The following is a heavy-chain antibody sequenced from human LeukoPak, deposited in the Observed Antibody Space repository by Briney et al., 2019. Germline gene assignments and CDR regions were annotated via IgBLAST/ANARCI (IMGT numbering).Heavy chain of an antibody. CDR3: ARNYGGSYGYFDY. V-gene: IGHV3-23*01. CDR2: ISGSGGST. Sequence: GGSLRLSCAASGFTFSSYAMSWVRQAPGKGLEWVSAISGSGGSTYYADSVKGRFTISRDNSKNTLYLQMNSLRAEDTALYYCARNYGGSYGYFDYWGQGTLVTVSS. J-gene: IGHJ4*02. D-gene: IGHD1-26*01. CDR1: GFTFSSYA.